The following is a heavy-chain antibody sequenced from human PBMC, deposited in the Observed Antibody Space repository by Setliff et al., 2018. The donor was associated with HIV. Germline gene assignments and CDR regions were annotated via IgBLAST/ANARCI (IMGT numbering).Heavy chain of an antibody. J-gene: IGHJ5*02. CDR1: NGSISDSTYY. CDR2: ISHSGST. Sequence: SETLSLTCIVSNGSISDSTYYWGWIRQSPGKGLEWIGSISHSGSTYQNPSLKSRVTMSVDTSKNQFSLKVTSVTAADTAVYYCARDGYSSTWYVGENWFDPWGPGTLVTVSS. D-gene: IGHD6-13*01. V-gene: IGHV4-39*07. CDR3: ARDGYSSTWYVGENWFDP.